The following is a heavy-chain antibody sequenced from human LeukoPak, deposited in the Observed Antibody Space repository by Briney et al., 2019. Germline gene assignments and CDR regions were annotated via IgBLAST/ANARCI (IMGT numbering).Heavy chain of an antibody. J-gene: IGHJ4*02. Sequence: GGALRLSCAASGFTFSSYGMHWVRQAPGKGLEWVAVISYDGTNKYYADSVKGRFTISRDNSKNTLYLQMNSLRAEDTAVYYCARSGRRGYSYGYRFKYYYDYWGQGTLVTVSS. D-gene: IGHD5-18*01. V-gene: IGHV3-30*03. CDR3: ARSGRRGYSYGYRFKYYYDY. CDR2: ISYDGTNK. CDR1: GFTFSSYG.